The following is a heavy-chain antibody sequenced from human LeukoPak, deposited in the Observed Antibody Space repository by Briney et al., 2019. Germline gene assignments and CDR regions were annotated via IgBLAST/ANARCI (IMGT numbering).Heavy chain of an antibody. CDR3: ARCITIFGVVSYYYGMDV. CDR2: ISGSGGST. J-gene: IGHJ6*02. V-gene: IGHV3-23*01. CDR1: GFTSSSYA. Sequence: PGASLRLSCAASGFTSSSYAMSWVRQAPGKGLEWVSAISGSGGSTYYADSVKGRFTISRDNSKNTLYLQMNSLRAEDTAVYYCARCITIFGVVSYYYGMDVWGQGTTVTVSS. D-gene: IGHD3-3*01.